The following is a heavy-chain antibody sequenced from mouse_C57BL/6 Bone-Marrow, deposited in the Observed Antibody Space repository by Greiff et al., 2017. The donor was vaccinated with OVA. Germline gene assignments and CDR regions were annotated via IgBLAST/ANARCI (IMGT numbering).Heavy chain of an antibody. J-gene: IGHJ2*01. D-gene: IGHD2-3*01. V-gene: IGHV1-52*01. CDR1: GYTFTSYW. CDR3: ARGGPYDGYYDY. Sequence: QVQLQQSGAELVRPGSSVKLSCKASGYTFTSYWMHWVKQRPIQGLEWIGNIDPSDSETHYNQKFKDKATLTVDKSSSTAYMQLSSLTSEDSAVYYCARGGPYDGYYDYWGQGTTLTVSS. CDR2: IDPSDSET.